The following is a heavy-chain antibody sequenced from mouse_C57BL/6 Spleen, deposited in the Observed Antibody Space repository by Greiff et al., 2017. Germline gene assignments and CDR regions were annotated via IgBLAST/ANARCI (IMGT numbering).Heavy chain of an antibody. CDR1: GYAFSSSW. Sequence: LVESGASVKISCKASGYAFSSSWMNWVKQRPGKGLEWIGRIYPGDGDTNYNGKFKGKATLTADKSSSTAYMQLSSLTSEDSAVYFCAGYDGAFDYWGQGTTLTVSS. J-gene: IGHJ2*01. V-gene: IGHV1-82*01. CDR2: IYPGDGDT. D-gene: IGHD2-14*01. CDR3: AGYDGAFDY.